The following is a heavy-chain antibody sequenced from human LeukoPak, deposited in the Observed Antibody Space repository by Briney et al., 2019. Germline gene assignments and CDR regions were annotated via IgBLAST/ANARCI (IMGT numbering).Heavy chain of an antibody. CDR2: ISYDGSNK. Sequence: GGSLRLSCAASGFTFSSYSMNWVRQAPGKGLEWVAVISYDGSNKYYADSVKGRFTVSRDNSKSTLYLQMNSLRADDTAVYYCAREPLYWGQGTLVTVSS. J-gene: IGHJ4*02. CDR1: GFTFSSYS. V-gene: IGHV3-30*03. CDR3: AREPLY. D-gene: IGHD1-14*01.